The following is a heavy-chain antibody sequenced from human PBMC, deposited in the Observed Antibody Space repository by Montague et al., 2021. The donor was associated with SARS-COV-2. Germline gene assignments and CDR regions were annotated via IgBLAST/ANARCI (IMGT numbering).Heavy chain of an antibody. CDR3: ARPRVGSPNNWFDP. CDR1: GGSFSSTNFY. J-gene: IGHJ5*02. V-gene: IGHV4-39*01. D-gene: IGHD1-1*01. Sequence: SETLSLTCSVSGGSFSSTNFYWGWIRQPPGKGLEWVANFYYNGMTYYNPSLKSRVTLSVDPSTNQFSLKLTSVTAADTAVYYCARPRVGSPNNWFDPWGQGILVSVSS. CDR2: FYYNGMT.